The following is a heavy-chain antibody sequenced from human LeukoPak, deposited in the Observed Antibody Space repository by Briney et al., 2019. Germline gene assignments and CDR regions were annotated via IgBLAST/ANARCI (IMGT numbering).Heavy chain of an antibody. D-gene: IGHD4-17*01. CDR3: ARDETTDYGDYVFPDY. CDR2: ISAYNGNT. V-gene: IGHV1-18*01. CDR1: GYTFTSYG. Sequence: ASVRVSCKASGYTFTSYGISWVRQAPGQGLEWMGWISAYNGNTNYAQKLQGRVTMTTDTSTSTAYMELRSLRSDDTAVYYCARDETTDYGDYVFPDYWGQGTLVTVSS. J-gene: IGHJ4*02.